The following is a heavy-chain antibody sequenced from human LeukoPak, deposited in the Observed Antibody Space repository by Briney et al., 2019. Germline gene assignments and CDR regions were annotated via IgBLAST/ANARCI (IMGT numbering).Heavy chain of an antibody. J-gene: IGHJ4*02. CDR2: IIPIFGTA. CDR3: ARGGYCSGGSCSPYYFDY. CDR1: GGTFSSYA. D-gene: IGHD2-15*01. Sequence: SVKVSCKASGGTFSSYAISWVRQAPGQGLEWMGRIIPIFGTANYAQKFQGRVTITTDEPTSTAYMELSSLRSEDTAVYYCARGGYCSGGSCSPYYFDYWGQGTLVTVSS. V-gene: IGHV1-69*05.